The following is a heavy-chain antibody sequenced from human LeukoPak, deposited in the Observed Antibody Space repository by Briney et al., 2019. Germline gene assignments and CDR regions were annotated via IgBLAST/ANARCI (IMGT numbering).Heavy chain of an antibody. J-gene: IGHJ3*02. CDR3: ARGSSNYRTDAFDI. CDR2: INHSGST. D-gene: IGHD4-4*01. Sequence: SETLSLTCAVYGGSFSGYYWSGIRQPPGKGLEWIGEINHSGSTNYNPSLKSRVTISVDTSKNQFSLKLSSVTAADTAVYYCARGSSNYRTDAFDIWGQGTMVTVSS. CDR1: GGSFSGYY. V-gene: IGHV4-34*01.